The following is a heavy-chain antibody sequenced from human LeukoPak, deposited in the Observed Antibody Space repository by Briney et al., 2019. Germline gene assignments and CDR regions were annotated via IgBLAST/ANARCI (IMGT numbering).Heavy chain of an antibody. CDR3: AKDAFSSGWELFDY. D-gene: IGHD6-19*01. J-gene: IGHJ4*02. Sequence: GVSLRLSCAASGFTFSSYGMHWVRQAPGKGLEWVAVISYDGSDKFYADSVKGRFTISRDNSKNTVYLQMNSLRAEDTAVYSCAKDAFSSGWELFDYWGQGTLVTVSS. CDR2: ISYDGSDK. CDR1: GFTFSSYG. V-gene: IGHV3-30*18.